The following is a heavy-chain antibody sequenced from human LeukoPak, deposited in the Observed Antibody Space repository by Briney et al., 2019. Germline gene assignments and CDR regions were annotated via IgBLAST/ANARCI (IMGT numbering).Heavy chain of an antibody. J-gene: IGHJ4*02. V-gene: IGHV4-34*01. CDR3: GIFMDVVPGSMS. Sequence: PSETLSLTCGVYDESLINYYCHWIRQAPGKGLEWIGEISHGGITKHSPSLKSRVTMSQDTSKRQFSLKMNSMTAADTGVYYCGIFMDVVPGSMSWGLGTLVTVSS. D-gene: IGHD2-2*01. CDR1: DESLINYY. CDR2: ISHGGIT.